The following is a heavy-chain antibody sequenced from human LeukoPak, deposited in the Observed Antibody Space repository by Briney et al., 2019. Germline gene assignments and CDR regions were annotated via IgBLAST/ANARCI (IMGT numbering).Heavy chain of an antibody. Sequence: PSETLSLTCAVYGGSFSGYYWSWIRQPPGKGLEWIGEINHSGSTNYNLSLKSRVTISVDTSKNQFSLKLSSVTAADTAVYYCAREVRLRYYFDYWGQGTLVTVSS. CDR2: INHSGST. CDR3: AREVRLRYYFDY. D-gene: IGHD4/OR15-4a*01. CDR1: GGSFSGYY. J-gene: IGHJ4*02. V-gene: IGHV4-34*01.